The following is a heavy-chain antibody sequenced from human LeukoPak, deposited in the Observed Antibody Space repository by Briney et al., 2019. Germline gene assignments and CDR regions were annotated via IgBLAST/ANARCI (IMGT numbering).Heavy chain of an antibody. CDR3: ARGSEDIVVVPAASAEYVQH. D-gene: IGHD2-2*01. CDR1: GGTFSSYA. CDR2: IIPIFGTA. J-gene: IGHJ1*01. Sequence: SVKVSCKASGGTFSSYAISWVRQAPGQGLEWMGGIIPIFGTANYAQKFQGRVTITADESTSTADMELSSLRSEDTAVYYCARGSEDIVVVPAASAEYVQHWGQGTLVTVSS. V-gene: IGHV1-69*13.